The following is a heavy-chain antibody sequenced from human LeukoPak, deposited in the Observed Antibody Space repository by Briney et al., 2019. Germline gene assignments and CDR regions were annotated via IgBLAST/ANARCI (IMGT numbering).Heavy chain of an antibody. CDR3: ASGGYSFFY. Sequence: PGGSLRLSCAASGCSFSGYWMNWVRQAPGKGLEWVANIKQDGSERYYVDSVKGRFTISRDNAKNSLYLQMNSLRAEDTAVYYCASGGYSFFYWGQGTLVTVSS. CDR1: GCSFSGYW. D-gene: IGHD5-18*01. V-gene: IGHV3-7*03. J-gene: IGHJ4*02. CDR2: IKQDGSER.